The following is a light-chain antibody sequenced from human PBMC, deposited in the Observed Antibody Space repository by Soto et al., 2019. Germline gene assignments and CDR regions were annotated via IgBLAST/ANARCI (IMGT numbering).Light chain of an antibody. Sequence: QSVLTQPASGSGSPGQSITISCTGTSSDVGGYNYVSWYQHHPGKAPKLMIYDVSNRPSGVSNRFSGSKSGNTASLTISGLQAEDEADYYCSSYTSSSALCVFGTGTKVTVL. J-gene: IGLJ1*01. CDR1: SSDVGGYNY. V-gene: IGLV2-14*03. CDR3: SSYTSSSALCV. CDR2: DVS.